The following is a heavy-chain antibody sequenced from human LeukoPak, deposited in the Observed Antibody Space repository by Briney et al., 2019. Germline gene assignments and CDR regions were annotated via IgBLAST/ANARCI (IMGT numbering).Heavy chain of an antibody. V-gene: IGHV3-7*01. J-gene: IGHJ3*02. D-gene: IGHD3-16*02. CDR2: VNQGGTGK. Sequence: PGGSLRLSCAASGFTFNSQWMSWVRQAPGKGLEWVAIVNQGGTGKYYVDSVKGRFTISRDNAENSLYLQMNSLRAEDTAVYYCAKRHAFGGVIVNDAFDIWGQGTMVTVSS. CDR1: GFTFNSQW. CDR3: AKRHAFGGVIVNDAFDI.